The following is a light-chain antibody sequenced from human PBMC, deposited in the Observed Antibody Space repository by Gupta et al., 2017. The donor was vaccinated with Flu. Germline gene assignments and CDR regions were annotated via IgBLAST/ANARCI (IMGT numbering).Light chain of an antibody. V-gene: IGLV1-47*01. CDR3: AAWDDSLSGQV. J-gene: IGLJ3*02. CDR2: RNS. CDR1: SSNIGGNY. Sequence: QSVLTQPPSASGTPGQRVTISCSGSSSNIGGNYVYWYQHLPGTAPKLLIYRNSLRPSRVPDRFSASKSGTSASLAISGLRSEDEADYFCAAWDDSLSGQVFGGGTKLTVL.